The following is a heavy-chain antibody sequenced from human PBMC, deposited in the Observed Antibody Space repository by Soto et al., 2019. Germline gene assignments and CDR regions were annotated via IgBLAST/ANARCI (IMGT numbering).Heavy chain of an antibody. CDR1: GGSFSGYY. CDR3: VRVVESVYYYYYMDV. Sequence: SETLSLTCAVYGGSFSGYYWSWIRQPPGKGLEWIGEINHTGSTNYNPSLKSRVTISVDTSKNQFSLKLSSVTAADTAVYYCVRVVESVYYYYYMDVWGKGTTVTVSS. J-gene: IGHJ6*03. CDR2: INHTGST. V-gene: IGHV4-34*01. D-gene: IGHD2-2*01.